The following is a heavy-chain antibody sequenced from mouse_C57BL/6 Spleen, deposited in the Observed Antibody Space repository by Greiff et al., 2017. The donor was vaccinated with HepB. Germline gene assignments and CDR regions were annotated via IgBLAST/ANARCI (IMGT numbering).Heavy chain of an antibody. J-gene: IGHJ1*03. CDR3: ARSLYDYDWYFDV. CDR1: GYTFTSYW. V-gene: IGHV1-7*01. Sequence: QVQLQHSGAELAKPGASVKLSCKASGYTFTSYWMHWVKQRPGQGLEWIGYINPSSGYTKYNQKFKDKATLTADKSSSTAYMQLSSLTYEDSAVYYCARSLYDYDWYFDVWGTGTTVTVSS. CDR2: INPSSGYT. D-gene: IGHD2-4*01.